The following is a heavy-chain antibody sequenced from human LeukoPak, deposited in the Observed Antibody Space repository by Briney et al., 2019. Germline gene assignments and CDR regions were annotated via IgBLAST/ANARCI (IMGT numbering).Heavy chain of an antibody. J-gene: IGHJ4*02. Sequence: GGSLRLSCAASGFTFSNYAMSWVRQAPGKGLEWVSAISTSGGSTYYADSVKGRFTTSRDNARNSLYLQMNSLRAEDTAVYYCVRDIGWVRAEIDHWGQGTLVTVPS. CDR3: VRDIGWVRAEIDH. D-gene: IGHD1-1*01. CDR2: ISTSGGST. CDR1: GFTFSNYA. V-gene: IGHV3-23*01.